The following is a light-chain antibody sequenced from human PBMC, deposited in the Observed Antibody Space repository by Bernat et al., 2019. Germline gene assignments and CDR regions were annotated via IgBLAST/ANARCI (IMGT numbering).Light chain of an antibody. Sequence: DIQMTQSPSSLSASVGDRVTITCQASQDISNYLNWYQQKPGKAPKLLIYDASNLETGVPSRFSGSGSGTDFTCTISSLQPEVIATYYCQQYDNLPYNFGRATKLNSK. CDR3: QQYDNLPYN. CDR1: QDISNY. V-gene: IGKV1-33*01. CDR2: DAS. J-gene: IGKJ2*01.